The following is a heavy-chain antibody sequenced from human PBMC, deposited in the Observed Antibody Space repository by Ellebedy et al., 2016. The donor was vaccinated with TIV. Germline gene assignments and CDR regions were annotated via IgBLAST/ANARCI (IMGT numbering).Heavy chain of an antibody. CDR3: ARNRGSVLIDY. J-gene: IGHJ4*02. V-gene: IGHV1-8*01. CDR2: MNANSGNT. Sequence: AASVKVSCQASVYSFTSYDFSWVRQAPGQGLEWMGWMNANSGNTGYAQNFQGRLSMTSNTSISTAYMELNSLRSEDTAVYYCARNRGSVLIDYWGKGTLVTVSS. D-gene: IGHD2-8*01. CDR1: VYSFTSYD.